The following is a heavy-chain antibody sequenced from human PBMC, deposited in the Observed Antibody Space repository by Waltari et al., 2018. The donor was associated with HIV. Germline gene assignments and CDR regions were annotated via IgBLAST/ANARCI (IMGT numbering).Heavy chain of an antibody. J-gene: IGHJ6*02. V-gene: IGHV1-18*01. D-gene: IGHD3-10*01. Sequence: VQLVQSGAEMRKPGASVKVSCRASGYTFSAYTKRWVRQAPGQGLEWMGWISGYNGNTNYAQKFQGRVNMTTDTSTSTAHMELRSLRSDDTAVYYCARGVSIVRGVMIRGHMDVWGQGTTVTVSS. CDR2: ISGYNGNT. CDR1: GYTFSAYT. CDR3: ARGVSIVRGVMIRGHMDV.